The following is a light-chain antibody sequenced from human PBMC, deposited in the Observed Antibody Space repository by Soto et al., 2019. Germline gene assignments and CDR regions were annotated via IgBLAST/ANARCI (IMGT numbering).Light chain of an antibody. Sequence: QTVVTQEPSLSVSPAGTVTLTCGLNSGSVSTGNYPSWYQHTPGQTPRTLIYSTDTRSSGVPDRFSGSILGNKAALTITGAQADDECDYYCVLYMGSGISIFGGGTKLTVL. V-gene: IGLV8-61*01. CDR3: VLYMGSGISI. CDR2: STD. J-gene: IGLJ2*01. CDR1: SGSVSTGNY.